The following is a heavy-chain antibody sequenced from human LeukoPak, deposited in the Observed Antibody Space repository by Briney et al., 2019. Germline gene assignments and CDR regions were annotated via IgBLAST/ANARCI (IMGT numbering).Heavy chain of an antibody. J-gene: IGHJ4*02. Sequence: ASVKVSCKASGYTFTSYYMHWVRQAPGQGLERMGIINPSGGSTSYAQKFQGRVTMTRDTSTSTVYMELSSLRSEDTAVYYCARDKSGHYYDSSGQLDYWGQGTLVTVSS. V-gene: IGHV1-46*01. CDR2: INPSGGST. CDR1: GYTFTSYY. D-gene: IGHD3-22*01. CDR3: ARDKSGHYYDSSGQLDY.